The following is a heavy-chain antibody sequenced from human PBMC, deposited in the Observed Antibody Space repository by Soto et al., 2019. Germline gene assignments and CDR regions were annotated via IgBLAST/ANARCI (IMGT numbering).Heavy chain of an antibody. D-gene: IGHD2-2*01. J-gene: IGHJ6*03. V-gene: IGHV1-69*02. CDR1: GGTFSSYT. Sequence: ASVKVSCKASGGTFSSYTISWVRQAPGQGLEWMGRIIPILGIANYAQKFQGRVTITADKSTSTAYMELSSLRSEDTAVYYCARGVPAAPPSYYYYYYRDVGGKGTTVTVSS. CDR2: IIPILGIA. CDR3: ARGVPAAPPSYYYYYYRDV.